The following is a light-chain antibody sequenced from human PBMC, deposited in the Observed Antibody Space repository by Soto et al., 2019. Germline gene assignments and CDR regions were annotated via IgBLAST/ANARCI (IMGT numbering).Light chain of an antibody. CDR3: CSYSGPSTYVV. J-gene: IGLJ2*01. CDR1: SSDVGTYDL. V-gene: IGLV2-23*02. CDR2: AVT. Sequence: QSALTQPASVSGSPGQSITISCTGTSSDVGTYDLVSWYQQHPGKAPKLVISAVTKRPSGVSDRFSGSKSGNTAPLTISGLQTEDEADYYCCSYSGPSTYVVFGGGTKLTVL.